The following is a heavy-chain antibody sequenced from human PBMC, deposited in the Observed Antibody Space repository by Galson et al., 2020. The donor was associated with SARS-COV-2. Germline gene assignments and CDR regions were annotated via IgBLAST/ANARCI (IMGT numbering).Heavy chain of an antibody. Sequence: ETGGSLRLSCAASGFTFSSYAMHWVRQAPGKGLEWVAVISYDGSNKYYADSVKGRFTISRDNSKNTLYLQMNSLRAEDTAVYYCARGDVSIAAMYWGQGTLVTVSS. CDR1: GFTFSSYA. D-gene: IGHD6-6*01. CDR2: ISYDGSNK. V-gene: IGHV3-30-3*01. CDR3: ARGDVSIAAMY. J-gene: IGHJ4*02.